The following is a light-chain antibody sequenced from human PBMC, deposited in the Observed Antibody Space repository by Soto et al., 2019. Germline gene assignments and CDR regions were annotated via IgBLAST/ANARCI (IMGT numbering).Light chain of an antibody. V-gene: IGKV1-17*01. J-gene: IGKJ1*01. CDR1: QGIRND. CDR2: ASY. Sequence: DIQMTQFPSSLSASVGDRVTITCRASQGIRNDLGWYQQKPGKAPKRLIYASYSLQSGVQSRFRGSGSGTEFTLPISSLQPEDSATFYCLQHSTYPLTFGKGTKVEIK. CDR3: LQHSTYPLT.